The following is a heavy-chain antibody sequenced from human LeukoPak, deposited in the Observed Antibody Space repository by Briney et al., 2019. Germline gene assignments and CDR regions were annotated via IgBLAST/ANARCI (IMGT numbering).Heavy chain of an antibody. V-gene: IGHV1-46*01. J-gene: IGHJ4*02. CDR1: GYTFTTYY. CDR3: ARGRPGSGWSFDY. D-gene: IGHD6-19*01. CDR2: INPSGGTT. Sequence: ASVKVSCKTSGYTFTTYYMHWVRQAPGQGLEWMGIINPSGGTTNYAQKFQGGVTMTRDTSTTTLYMELSSLRSEDTAVYYCARGRPGSGWSFDYSGQGTLVTVSS.